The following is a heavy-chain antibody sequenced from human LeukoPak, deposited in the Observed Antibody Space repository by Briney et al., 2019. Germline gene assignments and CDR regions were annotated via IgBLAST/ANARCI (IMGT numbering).Heavy chain of an antibody. J-gene: IGHJ5*02. CDR2: IRYDGSNK. V-gene: IGHV3-30*02. CDR1: GFTFSSYG. Sequence: SGGSLRLSCAASGFTFSSYGMHWVRQAPGKGLEGVAFIRYDGSNKYYADSVKGRFTISRDNSKNTLYLQMNSLRADDTAVYYCAKDPSSSWYNWFDPWGQGTLVTVSS. CDR3: AKDPSSSWYNWFDP. D-gene: IGHD6-13*01.